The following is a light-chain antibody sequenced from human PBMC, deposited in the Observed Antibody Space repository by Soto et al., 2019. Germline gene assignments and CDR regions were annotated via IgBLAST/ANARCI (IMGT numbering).Light chain of an antibody. J-gene: IGKJ2*01. CDR1: QSISSR. V-gene: IGKV1-5*03. CDR3: QQYNSYPYT. Sequence: DIEMTQSPSTLSASVGERVTITCRASQSISSRLAWYQQKPGKAPKLLIYKASSIESGVPSTFSGSGSGTDFTLTISSLQPDDFATYYCQQYNSYPYTFGQGTKLEIK. CDR2: KAS.